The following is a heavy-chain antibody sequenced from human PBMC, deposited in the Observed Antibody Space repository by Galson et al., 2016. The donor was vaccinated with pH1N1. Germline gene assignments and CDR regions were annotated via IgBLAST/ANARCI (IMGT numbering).Heavy chain of an antibody. D-gene: IGHD3-10*01. Sequence: SLRLSCAASGFTFDDYAMHWVRQAPGKGLESVSRISWNSGSIGYADSVKGRFTISRDNAKNSLYLQMNSLGAEDTALYYCAKDSDYYGSGPLGYWGQGTLVTVSS. CDR2: ISWNSGSI. J-gene: IGHJ4*02. V-gene: IGHV3-9*01. CDR3: AKDSDYYGSGPLGY. CDR1: GFTFDDYA.